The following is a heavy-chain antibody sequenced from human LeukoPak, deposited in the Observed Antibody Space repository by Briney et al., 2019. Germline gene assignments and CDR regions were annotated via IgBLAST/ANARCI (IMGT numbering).Heavy chain of an antibody. CDR1: GSTFSSYS. CDR2: ISSSSSTI. J-gene: IGHJ5*02. D-gene: IGHD3-9*01. V-gene: IGHV3-48*01. CDR3: AKVPRQHDNWFDP. Sequence: GGSLRLSCAASGSTFSSYSMNWVRQAPGKGLEWVSYISSSSSTIYYADSVKGRFTISRDDAKNSLYLQMNSLRAEDTAIYYCAKVPRQHDNWFDPWGQGTLVTVSS.